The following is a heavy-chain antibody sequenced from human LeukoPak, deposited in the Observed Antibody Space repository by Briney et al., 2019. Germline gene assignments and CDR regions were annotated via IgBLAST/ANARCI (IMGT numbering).Heavy chain of an antibody. D-gene: IGHD1-26*01. CDR2: IGTAGDT. J-gene: IGHJ4*02. CDR1: GFTFSNHA. Sequence: GGSLRLSCATSGFTFSNHAMHWVRQATGKGLEWVSAIGTAGDTFYPGSVKGRFTISRENAKNSLSIQMNSLRAEDTAVYYCVRQQTPHGNFDYWGQGTLVTVSS. CDR3: VRQQTPHGNFDY. V-gene: IGHV3-13*01.